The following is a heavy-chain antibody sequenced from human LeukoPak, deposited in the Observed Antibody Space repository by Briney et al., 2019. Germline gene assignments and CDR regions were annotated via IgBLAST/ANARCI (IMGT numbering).Heavy chain of an antibody. CDR1: GGSISSYY. V-gene: IGHV4-59*01. CDR3: ARALPHRYSYGYGAFDY. J-gene: IGHJ4*02. Sequence: SETLSLTCTVSGGSISSYYWSWIRQPPGKGLERIGNIYYSGSTNYNPSLKSRVTISVDTSKNQFSLKLSSVTAADTAVYYCARALPHRYSYGYGAFDYWGQGTLVTVSS. D-gene: IGHD5-18*01. CDR2: IYYSGST.